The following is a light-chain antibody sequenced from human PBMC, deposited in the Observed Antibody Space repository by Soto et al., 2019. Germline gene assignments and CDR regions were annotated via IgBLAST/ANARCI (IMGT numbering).Light chain of an antibody. V-gene: IGKV3-11*01. CDR3: QQRSNWPVT. CDR2: NAS. J-gene: IGKJ4*01. CDR1: QTISQY. Sequence: EIVVTQSPAALSLPPGVRATIFCQTSQTISQYLVWYQQKPGQAPRLLINNASNRATGIPARFNGSGSGTHFTLTNSSREPKDCAVYYCQQRSNWPVTVGGGTRLEIK.